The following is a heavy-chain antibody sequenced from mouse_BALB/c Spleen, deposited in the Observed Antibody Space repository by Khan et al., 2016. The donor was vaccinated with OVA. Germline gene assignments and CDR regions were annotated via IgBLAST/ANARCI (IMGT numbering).Heavy chain of an antibody. CDR2: FFPNSGGS. V-gene: IGHV1S29*02. CDR3: VRSGFGSFAF. Sequence: VQLQQSGPEVVKPGASVKISCKASGYTFTDYNMDWVKQRHGKNLEWIGYFFPNSGGSGYNQKFKTKATLTVDLSSSTAYMDLHSMTSEDSAVYCCVRSGFGSFAFWGHGTLVTVSA. D-gene: IGHD1-2*01. J-gene: IGHJ3*01. CDR1: GYTFTDYN.